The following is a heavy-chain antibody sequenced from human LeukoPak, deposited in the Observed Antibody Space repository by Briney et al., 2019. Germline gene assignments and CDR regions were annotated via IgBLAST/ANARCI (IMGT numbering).Heavy chain of an antibody. J-gene: IGHJ4*02. CDR2: ISAGNGNT. D-gene: IGHD1-26*01. V-gene: IGHV1-3*01. CDR1: GYTFTSYA. Sequence: ASVSVSCTASGYTFTSYAIHWVRQAPGQRLEWMGWISAGNGNTKYSQNFQGRVTFISNTSATTAFMELSSLRSEDAAVYYCARDSGSGNNDYWGQGTLVTVSS. CDR3: ARDSGSGNNDY.